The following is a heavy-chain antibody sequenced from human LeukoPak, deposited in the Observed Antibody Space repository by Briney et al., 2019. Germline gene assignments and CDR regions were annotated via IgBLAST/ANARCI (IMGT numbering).Heavy chain of an antibody. CDR1: GFTFSSYE. CDR2: ISSSGSTI. Sequence: GGSLRLSCAASGFTFSSYEMNRVCQAPGKGLEWVSYISSSGSTIYYADSVKGRFTISRDNAKNSLYLQMNSLRAEDTAVYFCTRGGYCSSTSCYKNGMDVWGKGTTVTVSS. J-gene: IGHJ6*04. CDR3: TRGGYCSSTSCYKNGMDV. V-gene: IGHV3-48*03. D-gene: IGHD2-2*02.